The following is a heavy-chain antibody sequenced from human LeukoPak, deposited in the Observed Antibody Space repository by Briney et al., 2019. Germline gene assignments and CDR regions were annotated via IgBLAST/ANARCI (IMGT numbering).Heavy chain of an antibody. J-gene: IGHJ4*02. CDR1: GYTFTSYD. CDR2: MNPNSGNT. D-gene: IGHD3-3*01. Sequence: ASVKVSCKASGYTFTSYDINWVRQATGQGLEWMGWMNPNSGNTGYAQKFQGRVTITRNTSISTAYMELSSLRSEDTAVYYCARVLWEWLPARDHYFDYWGQGTLVTVSS. V-gene: IGHV1-8*03. CDR3: ARVLWEWLPARDHYFDY.